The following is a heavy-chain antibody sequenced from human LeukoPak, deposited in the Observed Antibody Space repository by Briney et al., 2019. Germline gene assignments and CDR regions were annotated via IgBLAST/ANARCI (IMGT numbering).Heavy chain of an antibody. CDR2: ISWNSGSI. J-gene: IGHJ4*02. V-gene: IGHV3-9*01. CDR3: AKDLISYYYDSSGYYPTFDY. Sequence: GRSLRLSCAASGFTFDDYAMHWVRQAPGKGLEWVSGISWNSGSIGYADSVKGRFTISRDNSKNTLYLQMNSLRAEDTAVYYCAKDLISYYYDSSGYYPTFDYWSQGTLVTVSS. CDR1: GFTFDDYA. D-gene: IGHD3-22*01.